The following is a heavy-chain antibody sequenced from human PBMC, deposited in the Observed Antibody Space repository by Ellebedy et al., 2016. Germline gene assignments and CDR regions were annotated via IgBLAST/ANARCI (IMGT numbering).Heavy chain of an antibody. Sequence: GGSLRLSCAASGFMFSGYSMYWVRQAPGKGLECVSFVSRDSSTTFYADSVKGRFTISRDNAKNSLYLQMNRLRAEDTAVYYCARAMGDIVPTGGWGQGTLVTVSS. CDR3: ARAMGDIVPTGG. D-gene: IGHD5-12*01. J-gene: IGHJ4*02. CDR1: GFMFSGYS. V-gene: IGHV3-48*04. CDR2: VSRDSSTT.